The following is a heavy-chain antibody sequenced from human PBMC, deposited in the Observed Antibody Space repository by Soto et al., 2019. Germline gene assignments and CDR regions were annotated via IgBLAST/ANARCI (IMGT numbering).Heavy chain of an antibody. J-gene: IGHJ4*02. CDR1: GGSISSYY. CDR3: ARSLADYYDSSGYYYVFDY. Sequence: PSETLSLTCTVSGGSISSYYWSWIRQPPGKGLEWIGYIYYSGSTNYNPSLKSRVTISVDTSKNQFSLKLSSVTAADTAVYYCARSLADYYDSSGYYYVFDYWGQGTLVTVSS. V-gene: IGHV4-59*01. D-gene: IGHD3-22*01. CDR2: IYYSGST.